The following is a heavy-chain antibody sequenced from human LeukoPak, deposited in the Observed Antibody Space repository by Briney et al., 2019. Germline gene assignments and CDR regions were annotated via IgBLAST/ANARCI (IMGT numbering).Heavy chain of an antibody. J-gene: IGHJ5*02. Sequence: GRSLRLSCAASGFTFSSYSIHWVRQAPGKGLEWVAVISFDGSNKYYADSVKGRFTISRDNSKNTLYLQVNSLRAEDTAVYYCARDLVVRGVIIYYGMDAWGQGTLVTVSS. V-gene: IGHV3-30*04. CDR2: ISFDGSNK. D-gene: IGHD3-10*01. CDR3: ARDLVVRGVIIYYGMDA. CDR1: GFTFSSYS.